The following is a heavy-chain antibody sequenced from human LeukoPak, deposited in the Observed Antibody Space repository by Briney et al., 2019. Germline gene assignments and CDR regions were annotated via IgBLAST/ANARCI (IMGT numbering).Heavy chain of an antibody. CDR2: ISYDGSNK. V-gene: IGHV3-30-3*01. Sequence: PGGSLRLSCAASGFTFSSYAMHWVRQAPGKGLEWVAVISYDGSNKYYADSVKGRFTISRDNAKNTLYLQMNSLRAEDTAVYYCARLIAAAGTDYFDYWGQGTLVTVSS. D-gene: IGHD6-13*01. CDR1: GFTFSSYA. CDR3: ARLIAAAGTDYFDY. J-gene: IGHJ4*02.